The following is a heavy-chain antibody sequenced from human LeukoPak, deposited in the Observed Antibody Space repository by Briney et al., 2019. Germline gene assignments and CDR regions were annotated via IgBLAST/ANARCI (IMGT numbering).Heavy chain of an antibody. CDR1: GFIFGDYA. CDR3: TRGVYQLLYFDY. V-gene: IGHV3-49*04. J-gene: IGHJ4*02. Sequence: GGSLRLSCTASGFIFGDYAMSWVRQAPEKGLEWVAFIRSTAYGATTEYAASVKDRFTISRDDSKRIAYLQMNSLKTDDTAVYYCTRGVYQLLYFDYWGQGALVTVSS. D-gene: IGHD6-13*01. CDR2: IRSTAYGATT.